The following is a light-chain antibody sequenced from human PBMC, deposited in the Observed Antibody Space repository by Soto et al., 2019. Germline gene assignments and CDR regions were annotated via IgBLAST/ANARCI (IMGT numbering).Light chain of an antibody. Sequence: QSVRTRPASVSGSPGQSITISCTGTSSDVGGYNYVSWYQQHPGKAPKLMIYEVSNRPLGVSNRFSGSKSGNTASLTISGLQAEDEADYYCTSYTSSSTLDVFGTGTKVTVL. CDR2: EVS. V-gene: IGLV2-14*01. CDR1: SSDVGGYNY. J-gene: IGLJ1*01. CDR3: TSYTSSSTLDV.